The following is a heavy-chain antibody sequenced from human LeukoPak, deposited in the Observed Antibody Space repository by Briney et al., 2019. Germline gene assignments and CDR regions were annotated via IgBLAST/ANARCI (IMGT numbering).Heavy chain of an antibody. CDR1: GFTFSSYG. D-gene: IGHD2-2*01. V-gene: IGHV3-30*18. J-gene: IGHJ4*02. CDR3: AKSLVPAANFDY. CDR2: IPYDGSNK. Sequence: GRSLRLSCAASGFTFSSYGMHWVRQAPGKGLEWVAVIPYDGSNKYYADSVKGRFTISRDNSKNTLYLQMNSLRAEDTAVYYCAKSLVPAANFDYWGQGTLVTVSS.